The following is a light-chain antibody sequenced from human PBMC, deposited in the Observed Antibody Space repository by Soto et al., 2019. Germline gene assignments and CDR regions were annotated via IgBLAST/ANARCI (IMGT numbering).Light chain of an antibody. CDR3: SSYKSSSNYV. CDR2: EVS. J-gene: IGLJ1*01. Sequence: QSVLTQPASVSGSPGQSITISCTGTSSDVGGYNYVSWYQQHPGKAPKLMISEVSNRPSGVSNRFSGSKSGNTASLTISGLQAEDEADYHCSSYKSSSNYVFGTGTKVTVL. V-gene: IGLV2-14*01. CDR1: SSDVGGYNY.